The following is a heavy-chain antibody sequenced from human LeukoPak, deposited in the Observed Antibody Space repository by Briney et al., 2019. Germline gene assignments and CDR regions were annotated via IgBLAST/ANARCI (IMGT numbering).Heavy chain of an antibody. CDR3: AREVGATTSDAFDI. Sequence: GESLRLSCAASGFTFSNNALNWVRQAPGKGLEWVSGISRSGGTTAYADSVKGRFTIPTDNSKSTLYLQMSSLRADDTAVYYCAREVGATTSDAFDIWGQGTMVTVSS. D-gene: IGHD1-26*01. J-gene: IGHJ3*02. CDR1: GFTFSNNA. CDR2: ISRSGGTT. V-gene: IGHV3-23*01.